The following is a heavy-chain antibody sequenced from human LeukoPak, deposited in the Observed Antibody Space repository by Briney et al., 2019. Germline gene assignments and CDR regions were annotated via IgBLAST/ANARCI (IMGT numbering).Heavy chain of an antibody. CDR3: ARDLEGLDY. CDR2: IKQDGSQK. V-gene: IGHV3-7*04. Sequence: GGSLGLSCEPSGFTFSSNWMSWVRQAPGKGLEWVANIKQDGSQKYYVDSVKGRFTISRDNAKNSLYLQMNSLRADDTAVYYCARDLEGLDYWGQGTLVTVSS. CDR1: GFTFSSNW. D-gene: IGHD1-1*01. J-gene: IGHJ4*02.